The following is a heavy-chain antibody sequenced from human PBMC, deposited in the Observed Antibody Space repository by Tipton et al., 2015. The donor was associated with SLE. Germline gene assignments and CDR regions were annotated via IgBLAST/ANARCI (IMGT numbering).Heavy chain of an antibody. V-gene: IGHV4-61*02. Sequence: TLSLTCTVSGGSISSGSYYWSWIRQPAGKGLEWMGRIYTSGSTNYNPSLKSRVTISVDTSKNQFSLKLSSVTAADTAVYYCARDRRGWYFDLWGRGTLVTVSS. D-gene: IGHD3-10*01. CDR2: IYTSGST. CDR1: GGSISSGSYY. CDR3: ARDRRGWYFDL. J-gene: IGHJ2*01.